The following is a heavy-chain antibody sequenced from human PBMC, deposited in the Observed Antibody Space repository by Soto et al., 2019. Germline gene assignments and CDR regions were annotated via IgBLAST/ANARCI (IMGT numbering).Heavy chain of an antibody. CDR2: IHSSGST. CDR3: PRLECPKAYGSSSEH. D-gene: IGHD6-6*01. J-gene: IGHJ4*02. Sequence: SETLSLTCTVSGGSISSTFYFWGWIRQPPGRGLEWIGTIHSSGSTYYNPSLKSRVTISVDTSKNQFSLKLNSVTAADAAVYYCPRLECPKAYGSSSEHWGQGSLVTVSS. CDR1: GGSISSTFYF. V-gene: IGHV4-39*01.